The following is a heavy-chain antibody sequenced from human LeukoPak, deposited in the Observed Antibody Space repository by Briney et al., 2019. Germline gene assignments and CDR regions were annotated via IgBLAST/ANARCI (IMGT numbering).Heavy chain of an antibody. Sequence: GGSLRLSCAASGFTFRNYRVTWVRQAPGKGLEGVANIKQDGSERYYVDSVRGRFTISGDNAKNSVYLQVNSLRVEDTAMYYCVRDTGGSGSYPDYWGQGVLVTVSS. J-gene: IGHJ4*02. V-gene: IGHV3-7*01. CDR1: GFTFRNYR. D-gene: IGHD1-26*01. CDR3: VRDTGGSGSYPDY. CDR2: IKQDGSER.